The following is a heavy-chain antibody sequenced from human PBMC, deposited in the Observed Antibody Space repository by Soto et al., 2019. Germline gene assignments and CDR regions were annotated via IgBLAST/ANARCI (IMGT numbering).Heavy chain of an antibody. V-gene: IGHV3-21*01. CDR1: GFTFSSYS. D-gene: IGHD3-16*02. CDR3: ARDLDYDYIWGSYPPTPDY. J-gene: IGHJ4*02. Sequence: PGGSLRLYCAASGFTFSSYSMNWVRQAPGKGLEWVSSISSSSSYIYYADSVKGRFTISRANAKNSLYLQMNSLRAEDTAVYYCARDLDYDYIWGSYPPTPDYWGQGTLVTVSS. CDR2: ISSSSSYI.